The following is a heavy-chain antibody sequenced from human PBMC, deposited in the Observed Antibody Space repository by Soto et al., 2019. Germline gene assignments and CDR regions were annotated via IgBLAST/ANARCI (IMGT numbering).Heavy chain of an antibody. Sequence: PGGSLRLSCAAPGFTFSTYAMSWVRQAPGKGLEWVSAISGSGSDTYHADSVKGRFTISRDNSISTLYLQMNSLRTEDTAVYYCAHPRGYGVFDAYDFWGQGAMVTVSS. D-gene: IGHD4-17*01. V-gene: IGHV3-23*01. J-gene: IGHJ3*01. CDR3: AHPRGYGVFDAYDF. CDR1: GFTFSTYA. CDR2: ISGSGSDT.